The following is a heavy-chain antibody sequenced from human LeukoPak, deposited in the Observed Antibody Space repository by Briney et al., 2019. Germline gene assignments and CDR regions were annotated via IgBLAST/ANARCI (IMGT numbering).Heavy chain of an antibody. D-gene: IGHD2-15*01. Sequence: ETLSLTCAVYGGSFSGYYWSWVRQAPGKGLEWVSAISGSGGSTYYADSVKGRLTISRDNSKNTLYLQMNSLRAEDTAVYYCAKDFSMGYCSGGSCYDDPYYFDYWGQGTLVTVSS. V-gene: IGHV3-23*01. CDR2: ISGSGGST. CDR3: AKDFSMGYCSGGSCYDDPYYFDY. J-gene: IGHJ4*02. CDR1: GGSFSGYY.